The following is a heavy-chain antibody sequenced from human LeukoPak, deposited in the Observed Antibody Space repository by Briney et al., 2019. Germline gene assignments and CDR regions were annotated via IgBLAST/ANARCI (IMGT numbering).Heavy chain of an antibody. CDR3: ARDLAYYDILTTLAY. J-gene: IGHJ4*02. CDR2: ISSDSNDI. CDR1: GFTFSSYE. D-gene: IGHD3-9*01. Sequence: PGGSLRLSCAASGFTFSSYEMHWVRQAPGEGLEWVASISSDSNDIYYADSVKGRLPISRETAQTSLYLQMNSLRAEDTAVYYCARDLAYYDILTTLAYWGPGTLVTVSS. V-gene: IGHV3-21*01.